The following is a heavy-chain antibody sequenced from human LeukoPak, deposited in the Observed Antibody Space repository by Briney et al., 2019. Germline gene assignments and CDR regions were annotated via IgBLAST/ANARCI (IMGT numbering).Heavy chain of an antibody. V-gene: IGHV4-39*01. D-gene: IGHD3-10*01. CDR3: ARHDYYGSLNWFDP. CDR1: GGTLNSPNYY. J-gene: IGHJ5*02. Sequence: PSETLSLTCFVSGGTLNSPNYYWGWIPQPPGKGLEWIGTIYYSGTTYYNPSLKSRLTISVDTSKNQFSLKLTSVTAADTAVYYCARHDYYGSLNWFDPWGQGTLITVSS. CDR2: IYYSGTT.